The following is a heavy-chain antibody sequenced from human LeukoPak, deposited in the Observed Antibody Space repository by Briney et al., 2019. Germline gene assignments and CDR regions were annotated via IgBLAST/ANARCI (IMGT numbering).Heavy chain of an antibody. J-gene: IGHJ4*02. D-gene: IGHD3-10*01. CDR3: ARVRG. CDR1: GGSISSSDW. V-gene: IGHV4-4*02. CDR2: IHYSGST. Sequence: SETLSLTCAVSGGSISSSDWWTWVRQPPGKGLEWIGEIHYSGSTNYNSSLKSRVTISQDKSKNQFSLKLNSVTAADTAVYYCARVRGWGRGTLVTVSS.